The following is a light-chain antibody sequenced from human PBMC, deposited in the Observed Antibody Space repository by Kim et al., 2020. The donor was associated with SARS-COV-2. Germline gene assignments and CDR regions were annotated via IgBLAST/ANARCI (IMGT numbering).Light chain of an antibody. Sequence: GQSITISCTGTSSDVGAYDYVSWYQQHPGKAPKLMIYDVSHRPSGVSNRFSGSKSGNTAFLTISGLQTEDEADYYCSSFTSSITLVFAGGTQLTVL. CDR3: SSFTSSITLV. CDR2: DVS. J-gene: IGLJ2*01. V-gene: IGLV2-14*03. CDR1: SSDVGAYDY.